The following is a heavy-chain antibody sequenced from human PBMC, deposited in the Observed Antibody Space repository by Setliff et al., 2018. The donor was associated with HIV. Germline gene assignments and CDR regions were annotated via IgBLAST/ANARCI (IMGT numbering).Heavy chain of an antibody. CDR2: INGDGDST. Sequence: GGSLRLSCAASGFTFSFHAMTWVRQAPGKGLEWVSGINGDGDSTYYADSVKGRFTVSRDNSKDTLTLQMNTLRAEDTAVYYCASDQQWLAQGWGGPHYWGQGTLVTVS. CDR1: GFTFSFHA. V-gene: IGHV3-23*01. D-gene: IGHD6-19*01. J-gene: IGHJ4*02. CDR3: ASDQQWLAQGWGGPHY.